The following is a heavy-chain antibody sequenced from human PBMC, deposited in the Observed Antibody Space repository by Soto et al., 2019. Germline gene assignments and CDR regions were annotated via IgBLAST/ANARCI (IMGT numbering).Heavy chain of an antibody. J-gene: IGHJ5*02. D-gene: IGHD3-22*01. V-gene: IGHV3-30*18. Sequence: GGSLRLSCEGPGFTFSDYGFHGVRHAPGKGLEWVAMISYDGSDRYYRDSVQGRFTIPRDDSKNTLFLRMNSLRAEDTAVDDCWKQSGFLLRGYVDPWGQGTLVT. CDR1: GFTFSDYG. CDR2: ISYDGSDR. CDR3: WKQSGFLLRGYVDP.